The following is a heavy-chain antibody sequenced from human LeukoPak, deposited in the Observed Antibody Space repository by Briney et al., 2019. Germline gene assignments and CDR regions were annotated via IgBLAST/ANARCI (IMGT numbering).Heavy chain of an antibody. Sequence: GGSLRLSCAASAFTFSSYSMSWVRQAPGKGLEWVSPISSSGSYIYHADSVKGQFTISRDNAKNSLHLQMNSLRAEDTAVYYCARGSGVQVWSSLDYWGQGTLVTVSS. J-gene: IGHJ4*02. CDR3: ARGSGVQVWSSLDY. D-gene: IGHD5-18*01. CDR2: ISSSGSYI. V-gene: IGHV3-21*01. CDR1: AFTFSSYS.